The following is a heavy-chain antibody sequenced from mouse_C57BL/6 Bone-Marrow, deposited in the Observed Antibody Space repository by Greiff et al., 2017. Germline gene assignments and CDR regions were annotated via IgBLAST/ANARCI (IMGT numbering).Heavy chain of an antibody. Sequence: QVQLQQSGAELVRPGASVTLSCKASGYTFTDYEMHWVKQTPVHGLEWIGAIDPETGGTAYNQKFKGKAILTADKSSSTAYMELRSLTSEDSAVYYCTRDGSPYYYAMDYWGQGTSVTVSS. J-gene: IGHJ4*01. CDR3: TRDGSPYYYAMDY. V-gene: IGHV1-15*01. CDR2: IDPETGGT. D-gene: IGHD1-1*01. CDR1: GYTFTDYE.